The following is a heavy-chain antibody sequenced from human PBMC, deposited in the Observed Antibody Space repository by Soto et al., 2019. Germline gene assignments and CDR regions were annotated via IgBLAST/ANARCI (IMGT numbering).Heavy chain of an antibody. CDR2: ISGSGGGT. Sequence: PGGSLRLSCAASGFTFSSYAMSWVRQAPGKGLEWVSAISGSGGGTYYADSVKGRFTISRDNSKNTLYLQMNSLRAEDTAVYYCTKDQVEAYYDTSGSQGYWGQGTLVTVSS. CDR3: TKDQVEAYYDTSGSQGY. CDR1: GFTFSSYA. J-gene: IGHJ4*02. V-gene: IGHV3-23*01. D-gene: IGHD3-22*01.